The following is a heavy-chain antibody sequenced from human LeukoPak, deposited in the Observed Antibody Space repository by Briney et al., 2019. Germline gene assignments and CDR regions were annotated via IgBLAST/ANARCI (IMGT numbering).Heavy chain of an antibody. CDR3: ARKTGVTGEAFDY. CDR1: GLTFSRNW. D-gene: IGHD7-27*01. Sequence: PGGSLRLSCAASGLTFSRNWMSWDRQAPGKGLEWVANIKVDGSEKYYLDSVKGRFTISRDNAKNSVYLQMNSLRTEDTAVYYCARKTGVTGEAFDYWGQGTLVTVSS. J-gene: IGHJ4*02. CDR2: IKVDGSEK. V-gene: IGHV3-7*03.